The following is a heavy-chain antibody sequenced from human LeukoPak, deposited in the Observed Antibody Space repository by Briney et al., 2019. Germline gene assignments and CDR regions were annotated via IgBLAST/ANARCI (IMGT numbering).Heavy chain of an antibody. CDR3: AKSEPHSSGWYGPGY. D-gene: IGHD6-19*01. CDR2: ISGSGGNT. Sequence: GGSLRLSCVVSGFTFSTYVMDWVRQAPGKGLEWVSGISGSGGNTYYADSVKGRFTISRDNSKNTLYLQMNSLRAEDTAVYYCAKSEPHSSGWYGPGYWGQGTLVTVSS. J-gene: IGHJ4*02. V-gene: IGHV3-23*01. CDR1: GFTFSTYV.